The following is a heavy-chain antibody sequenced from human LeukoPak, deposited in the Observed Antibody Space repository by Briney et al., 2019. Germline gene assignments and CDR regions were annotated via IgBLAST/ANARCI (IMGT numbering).Heavy chain of an antibody. Sequence: SETLSLTCTVSGGSISSGDYYWSWIRQPPGKGLEWIGYIYYSGSTYYNPSLKSRVTISVDTSKNQFSLKLGSVTAADTAVYYCAREGGSSGLFDYWGQGTLVTVSS. CDR1: GGSISSGDYY. CDR3: AREGGSSGLFDY. CDR2: IYYSGST. D-gene: IGHD3-22*01. J-gene: IGHJ4*02. V-gene: IGHV4-30-4*08.